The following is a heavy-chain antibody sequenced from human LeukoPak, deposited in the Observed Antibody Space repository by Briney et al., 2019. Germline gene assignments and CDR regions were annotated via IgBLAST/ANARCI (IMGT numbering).Heavy chain of an antibody. V-gene: IGHV3-74*01. Sequence: PGGSLRLSCAASGFTFRSYWVHWVRQAPGKGRVWASCIKSDGSKTIYADSVKGRFTISRDNAKNSLYVQMNSVRAEDTAVYYCARPLTSYYYMDVWGKGTTVTVSS. CDR3: ARPLTSYYYMDV. J-gene: IGHJ6*03. CDR2: IKSDGSKT. CDR1: GFTFRSYW.